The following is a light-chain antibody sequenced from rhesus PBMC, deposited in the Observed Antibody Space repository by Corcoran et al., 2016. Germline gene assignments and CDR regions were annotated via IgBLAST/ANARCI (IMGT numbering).Light chain of an antibody. Sequence: DIQMTQSPSSLSASVGDKVTITCRASHGISRWLAWYQQKPRKAPKLLIYDTSTLQSGVPSRFSGSGSGTDYTLTISSLQPEDFATYYCQQGYNTPLTFGGGTKVEIK. J-gene: IGKJ4*01. V-gene: IGKV1-18*01. CDR2: DTS. CDR1: HGISRW. CDR3: QQGYNTPLT.